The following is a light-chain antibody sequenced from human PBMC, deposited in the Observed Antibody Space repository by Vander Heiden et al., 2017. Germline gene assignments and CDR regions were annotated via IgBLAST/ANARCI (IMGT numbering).Light chain of an antibody. V-gene: IGLV2-14*03. J-gene: IGLJ1*01. CDR3: SSYSSTSALVL. CDR1: SSDIGDYNY. CDR2: DVS. Sequence: QSALTQPASVSGSPGQSITIPCTGSSSDIGDYNYVSWYQQYPGKPPKLSIYDVSYRPSGVSIRFSGSKSGNTASLTISGLQTEDEADYHCSSYSSTSALVLFGTGTTVTVL.